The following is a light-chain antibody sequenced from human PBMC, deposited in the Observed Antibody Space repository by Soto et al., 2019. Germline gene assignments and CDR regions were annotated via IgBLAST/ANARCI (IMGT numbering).Light chain of an antibody. Sequence: DIPMTQSPSSLSASVGDRVTITCQASQGVNKYVNWYQQKPGKAPKLLVYDASTLEVALPARFSGSGSGTDFTFTIASLQPEDFATDYCHQYENLPLTFGGGTKV. CDR3: HQYENLPLT. J-gene: IGKJ4*01. CDR2: DAS. CDR1: QGVNKY. V-gene: IGKV1-33*01.